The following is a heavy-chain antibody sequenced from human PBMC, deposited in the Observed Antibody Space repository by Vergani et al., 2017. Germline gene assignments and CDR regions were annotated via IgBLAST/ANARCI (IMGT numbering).Heavy chain of an antibody. CDR3: ARTDCSGGSCYGYYYYYYGMDV. CDR1: GYTFTSYG. D-gene: IGHD2-15*01. Sequence: QVQLVQSGAEVKKPGASVKVSCKASGYTFTSYGISWVRQAPGQGLEWMGWISAYNGNTNYAQKLKGRVTMTTDTSTSTAYMELRSLRSDDTAVYYCARTDCSGGSCYGYYYYYYGMDVWGQGTTVTVSS. CDR2: ISAYNGNT. J-gene: IGHJ6*02. V-gene: IGHV1-18*01.